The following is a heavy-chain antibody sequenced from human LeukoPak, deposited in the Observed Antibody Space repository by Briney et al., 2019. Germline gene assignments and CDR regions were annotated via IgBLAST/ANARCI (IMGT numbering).Heavy chain of an antibody. CDR2: IIPIFGTA. CDR3: ARVFENKTKTYSGSYQPLGY. Sequence: SVKVSCKASGGTFSSYAISWVRQAPGQGLEWMGGIIPIFGTANYAQKFQGRVTITADESTSTAYMGLSSLRSEDTAVYYCARVFENKTKTYSGSYQPLGYWGQGTLVTVSS. CDR1: GGTFSSYA. V-gene: IGHV1-69*13. J-gene: IGHJ4*02. D-gene: IGHD1-26*01.